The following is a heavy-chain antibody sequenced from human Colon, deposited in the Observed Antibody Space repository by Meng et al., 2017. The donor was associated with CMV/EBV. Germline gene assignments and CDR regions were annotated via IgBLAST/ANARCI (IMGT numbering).Heavy chain of an antibody. CDR3: ARAPGNYLSPYYFDF. CDR1: GFPFSTYD. D-gene: IGHD1-14*01. V-gene: IGHV3-21*01. J-gene: IGHJ4*02. Sequence: GESLKISCVVSGFPFSTYDMSWVRQAPGKGLEWVSSISSRSTYISYADSVKGRFTVSRDDAKNSLYLQMDSLRAEDTAVYYCARAPGNYLSPYYFDFWSQGTLVTVSS. CDR2: ISSRSTYI.